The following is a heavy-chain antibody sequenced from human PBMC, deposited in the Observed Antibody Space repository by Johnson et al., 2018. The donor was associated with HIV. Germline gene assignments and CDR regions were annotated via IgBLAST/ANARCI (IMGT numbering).Heavy chain of an antibody. CDR1: GFTVSNNY. CDR3: ARDSYDYVWGSYRHDAFDI. CDR2: IYSGGST. Sequence: VQLVESGGGLIQPGGSLRLSCAASGFTVSNNYMSWVRQAPGKGLEWVSVIYSGGSTYYADSVKDGFTIASDNSKNTLYLQMNSLRAEDTAVYYCARDSYDYVWGSYRHDAFDIWGQGTMVTVSS. D-gene: IGHD3-16*02. V-gene: IGHV3-53*01. J-gene: IGHJ3*02.